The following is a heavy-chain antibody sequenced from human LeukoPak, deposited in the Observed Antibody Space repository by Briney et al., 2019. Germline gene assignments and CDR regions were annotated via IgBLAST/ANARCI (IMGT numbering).Heavy chain of an antibody. J-gene: IGHJ3*02. D-gene: IGHD3-3*01. CDR1: GFTFDDYG. CDR2: INWNGGSA. CDR3: ARALYYDFWSGSPDDAFDI. V-gene: IGHV3-20*01. Sequence: GGSLRLSCAASGFTFDDYGMSWVSQAPGRGLEWVSGINWNGGSAGYADSVKGRFTISRDNAKNSLYLQMNSLRAEDTALYHCARALYYDFWSGSPDDAFDIWGQGTMVTVSS.